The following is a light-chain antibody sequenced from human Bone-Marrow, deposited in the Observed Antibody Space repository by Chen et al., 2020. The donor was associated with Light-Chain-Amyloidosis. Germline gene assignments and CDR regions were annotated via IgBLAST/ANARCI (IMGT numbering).Light chain of an antibody. CDR3: QQYHGLPLT. Sequence: DTQMTQSPSSLSASVGDRVTITCQASQDISNYLNWYQQKPGKAPNLLISDAFNLETGVPSRFSGSGFGTDFSLSITSLQPEDIATYYCQQYHGLPLTFGGGTKVEI. V-gene: IGKV1-33*01. CDR2: DAF. CDR1: QDISNY. J-gene: IGKJ4*01.